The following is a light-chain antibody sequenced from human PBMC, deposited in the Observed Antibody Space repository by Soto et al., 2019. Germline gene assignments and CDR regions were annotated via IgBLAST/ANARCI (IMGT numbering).Light chain of an antibody. Sequence: LTHTRSTERWVPEESTTLSSRASQSIGSSLAWYQQRPGQDPRLLIYDASTRATGIPARFSGSGSGTDFTLTITRLEPEDFAVYYCQQYGSSLITFGHGTRLEI. CDR3: QQYGSSLIT. CDR2: DAS. V-gene: IGKV3-20*01. CDR1: QSIGSS. J-gene: IGKJ5*01.